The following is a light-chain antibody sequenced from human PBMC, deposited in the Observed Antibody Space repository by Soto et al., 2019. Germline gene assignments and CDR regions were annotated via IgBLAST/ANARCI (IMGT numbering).Light chain of an antibody. CDR3: HCHQFDSSRVYS. V-gene: IGKV3-20*01. J-gene: IGKJ2*03. CDR1: QSVTSTY. CDR2: GGS. Sequence: EIVLTQSPVTLSLSPGERATLSCTASQSVTSTYLAWYQQKPGQSPRLIIYGGSTMASDFPDRFSGGGSGTDFTLNLCRVEPAESAVYYCHCHQFDSSRVYSLGHGTKLEL.